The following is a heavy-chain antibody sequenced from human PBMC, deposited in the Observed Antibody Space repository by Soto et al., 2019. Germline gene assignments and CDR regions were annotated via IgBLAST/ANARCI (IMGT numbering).Heavy chain of an antibody. CDR2: IKQDGSEK. Sequence: EVQLVDSGGGFVQPGGSLRLSWAASGFTFSSYGMSWVRQAPGKGLEWVANIKQDGSEKYYVDSVKGRFTISRDNAKNSLYMQMNSLRAEDTDVYYCASRGPGPKWGQGTLVTPSS. V-gene: IGHV3-7*05. J-gene: IGHJ4*02. CDR3: ASRGPGPK. CDR1: GFTFSSYG.